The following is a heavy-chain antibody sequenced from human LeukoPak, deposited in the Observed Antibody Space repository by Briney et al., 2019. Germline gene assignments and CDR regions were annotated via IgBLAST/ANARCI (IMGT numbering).Heavy chain of an antibody. CDR2: IIPIFGTA. D-gene: IGHD6-6*01. J-gene: IGHJ5*02. CDR1: GGTFSSYA. Sequence: SVKVSCKASGGTFSSYAISWVRQAPGQGLEWMGGIIPIFGTANYAQKFQGRVTITTDESTSTAYMELSSLRSEDTAVYYCARVGAYSSSSRWFDPWGQGTLVTVSS. CDR3: ARVGAYSSSSRWFDP. V-gene: IGHV1-69*05.